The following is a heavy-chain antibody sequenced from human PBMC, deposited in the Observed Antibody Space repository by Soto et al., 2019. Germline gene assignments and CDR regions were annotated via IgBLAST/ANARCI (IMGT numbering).Heavy chain of an antibody. Sequence: GGSLRLSCAASGFTFSSYAMSWVRQAPGKGLEWVSAISGSGGSTYYADSVKGRFTISRDNSKNTLYLQMNSLRAEDTAVYYWAKKDEDIVVVVAATPWFDPWGQGTLVTVSS. J-gene: IGHJ5*02. CDR3: AKKDEDIVVVVAATPWFDP. CDR1: GFTFSSYA. D-gene: IGHD2-15*01. CDR2: ISGSGGST. V-gene: IGHV3-23*01.